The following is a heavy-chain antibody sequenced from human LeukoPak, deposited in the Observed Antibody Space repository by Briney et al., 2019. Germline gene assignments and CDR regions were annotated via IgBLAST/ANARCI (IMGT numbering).Heavy chain of an antibody. V-gene: IGHV3-7*01. CDR1: GFTFSSYW. Sequence: GGSLRLSCAASGFTFSSYWMSWVRQAPGKGLEWVANIKQEGSEKHYVDSVQGRFTISRDNAKNSLYLQMNSLRAEDTAVYYCARDSLNYYDSSGYYRTHPFDYWGQGTLVTVSS. CDR2: IKQEGSEK. D-gene: IGHD3-22*01. J-gene: IGHJ4*02. CDR3: ARDSLNYYDSSGYYRTHPFDY.